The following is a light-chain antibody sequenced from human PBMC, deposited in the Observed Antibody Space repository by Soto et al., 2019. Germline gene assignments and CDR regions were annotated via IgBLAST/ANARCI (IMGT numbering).Light chain of an antibody. J-gene: IGKJ1*01. CDR3: QHYAISPWT. CDR2: DAS. CDR1: QSVSSY. Sequence: EIVLTQSPATLSLSPGERATLSCRASQSVSSYLAWYQQKPGQAPRLLIYDASNRATGIPARFSGSGSGTDFTLTISSLEPEDFAVYYCQHYAISPWTFGQGTKVDIK. V-gene: IGKV3-11*01.